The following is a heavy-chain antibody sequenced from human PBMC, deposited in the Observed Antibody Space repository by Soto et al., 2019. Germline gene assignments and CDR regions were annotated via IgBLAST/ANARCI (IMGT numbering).Heavy chain of an antibody. Sequence: QVQLVESGGGVVQPGTSLRLSCAASGFTFTSYGLHWVRQAPGKGLEWVAGISYDGSKKYFADSAKGRFTISRDNPRSTLFLDMNSLRGEDTAIYYCAKTWFGEDNYGMDVWGQGTTVTVSS. CDR1: GFTFTSYG. CDR3: AKTWFGEDNYGMDV. CDR2: ISYDGSKK. V-gene: IGHV3-30*18. J-gene: IGHJ6*02. D-gene: IGHD3-10*01.